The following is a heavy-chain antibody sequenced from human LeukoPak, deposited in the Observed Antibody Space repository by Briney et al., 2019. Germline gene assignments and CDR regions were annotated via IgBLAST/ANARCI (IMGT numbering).Heavy chain of an antibody. D-gene: IGHD2-2*01. CDR2: IRYDGSNK. CDR3: AKDGVLVVPAAIPWFDP. CDR1: GFTFSSYG. Sequence: PGGSLRLSCAASGFTFSSYGMHWVRQAPGKGLEWVAFIRYDGSNKYYAGSVKGRFTISRDNSKNTLYLQMNSLRAEDTAVYYCAKDGVLVVPAAIPWFDPWGQGTLVTVSS. J-gene: IGHJ5*02. V-gene: IGHV3-30*02.